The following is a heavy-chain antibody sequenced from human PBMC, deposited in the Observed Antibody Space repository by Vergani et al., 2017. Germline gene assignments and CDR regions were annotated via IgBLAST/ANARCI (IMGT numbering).Heavy chain of an antibody. CDR2: IYYSGST. D-gene: IGHD2-8*01. Sequence: QLQLQESGPGLVKPSETLSLTCTVSGGSISSSSYYWGWIRQPPGKGLEWIGSIYYSGSTYYNPSLKSRVTISVDTSKNQFSLKLSSVTAADTAVYYCARDEARDNIVLMVYGTEDNWFDPWGQGTLVTVSS. CDR3: ARDEARDNIVLMVYGTEDNWFDP. CDR1: GGSISSSSYY. J-gene: IGHJ5*02. V-gene: IGHV4-39*02.